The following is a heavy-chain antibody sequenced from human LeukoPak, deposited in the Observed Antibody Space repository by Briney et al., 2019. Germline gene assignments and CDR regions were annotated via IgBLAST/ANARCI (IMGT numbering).Heavy chain of an antibody. CDR2: ISGSGGST. CDR3: AKSSSSGWYVGDWFDP. V-gene: IGHV3-23*01. Sequence: GGSLRLSCAASGFTFSSYAMSWVRQAPGKGLEWVSAISGSGGSTYYADSVKGRFTISRDNSKNTLYLQMNSLRAEGTAVYYCAKSSSSGWYVGDWFDPWGQGTLVTVSS. J-gene: IGHJ5*02. CDR1: GFTFSSYA. D-gene: IGHD6-19*01.